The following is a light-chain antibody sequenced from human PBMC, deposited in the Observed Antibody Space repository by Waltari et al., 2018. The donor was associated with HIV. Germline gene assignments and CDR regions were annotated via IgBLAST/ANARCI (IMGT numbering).Light chain of an antibody. CDR3: QQSYGSPFN. CDR2: SAY. CDR1: EAISTY. J-gene: IGKJ3*01. V-gene: IGKV1-39*01. Sequence: DIQMTQSPSSLSASFGDSVVIPCRESEAISTYLNWYQQKLCKAHVLLVYSAYPLQPGAPSRFRGAGSGRDFSVSISGLQTEDFATYFCQQSYGSPFNFGPGT.